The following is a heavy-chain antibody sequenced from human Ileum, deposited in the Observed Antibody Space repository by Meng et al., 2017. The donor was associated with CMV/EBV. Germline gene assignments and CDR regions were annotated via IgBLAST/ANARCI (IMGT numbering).Heavy chain of an antibody. Sequence: SLPCVVCGGSLSIHYWTWIRPSPGKGLEWLGELHQSGKTNSNPSVRSRLTMSVDTSRNQVSMQLSSVTAADTAIYYCVGFVWGIGFDPWGQGNLVTVSS. CDR3: VGFVWGIGFDP. J-gene: IGHJ5*02. D-gene: IGHD6-13*01. CDR2: LHQSGKT. V-gene: IGHV4-34*01. CDR1: GGSLSIHY.